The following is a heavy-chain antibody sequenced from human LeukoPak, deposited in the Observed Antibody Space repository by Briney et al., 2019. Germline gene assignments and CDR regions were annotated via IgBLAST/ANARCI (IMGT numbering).Heavy chain of an antibody. Sequence: SGGSLRLSCAASGFTFSSYAMHWVRQAPGKGLEWVGVISYDGSNKYYADSVKGRFTISRDNSKNTLYLQMNSLRAEDTAVYYCARALSYYYDSSGYYFDYWGQGTLVTVSS. V-gene: IGHV3-30-3*01. D-gene: IGHD3-22*01. CDR2: ISYDGSNK. CDR3: ARALSYYYDSSGYYFDY. CDR1: GFTFSSYA. J-gene: IGHJ4*02.